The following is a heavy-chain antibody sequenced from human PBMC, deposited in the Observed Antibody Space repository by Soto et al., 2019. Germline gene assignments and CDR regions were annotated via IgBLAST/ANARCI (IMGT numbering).Heavy chain of an antibody. J-gene: IGHJ6*02. Sequence: SETLSLTCTVSGGSLSSSSYYWGWIXQPPGNGLEWIGCIYYSGSTYYNQSLKSRVTISVDTSKNQFSLKLSSVTAADTAVYYCARLKVTGDDYYYYGMDVWGQGTTVTVSS. CDR1: GGSLSSSSYY. CDR2: IYYSGST. V-gene: IGHV4-39*01. CDR3: ARLKVTGDDYYYYGMDV. D-gene: IGHD4-17*01.